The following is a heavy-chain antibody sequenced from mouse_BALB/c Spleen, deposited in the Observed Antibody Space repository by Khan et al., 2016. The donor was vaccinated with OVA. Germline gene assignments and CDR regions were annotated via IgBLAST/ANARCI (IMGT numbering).Heavy chain of an antibody. J-gene: IGHJ3*01. CDR3: ARSYGGD. D-gene: IGHD1-1*02. CDR2: ILPGSGST. Sequence: QVQLQQSGTELMKPGASVKISCKASGYKFSNYWIEWVKQRPGHGLEWIGEILPGSGSTKYNDKFKGKATFTAETSSNTAYMQLNSLTSEDSAVYYCARSYGGDCAQGTLVTVSA. CDR1: GYKFSNYW. V-gene: IGHV1-9*01.